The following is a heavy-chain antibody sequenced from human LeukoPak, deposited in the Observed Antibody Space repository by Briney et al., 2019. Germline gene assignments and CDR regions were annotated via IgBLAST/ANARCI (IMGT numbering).Heavy chain of an antibody. D-gene: IGHD3-10*01. CDR1: GYTFINQA. V-gene: IGHV1-18*01. J-gene: IGHJ4*02. CDR2: ISPFNGKT. Sequence: ASVKVSCKASGYTFINQAISWVRQAPGQGLGWVGWISPFNGKTDYAQKFQDRVTMTTDTSTTTAYLDLRSLTPGDTALYYCARGGSGSYFDYWGQGTLVTVSS. CDR3: ARGGSGSYFDY.